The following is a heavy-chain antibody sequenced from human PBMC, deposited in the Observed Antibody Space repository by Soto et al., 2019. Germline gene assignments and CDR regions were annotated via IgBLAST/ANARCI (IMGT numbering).Heavy chain of an antibody. J-gene: IGHJ5*02. D-gene: IGHD2-2*01. Sequence: QVQLQESGPGLVKPSETLSLTCTVSGGSISTYYWSWIRQPPGKGLEWIGYIHYSGSTNYNPSLKGRVTMSVDTSKNQFSLNLSSVPAADTAVYYCARGIVVVPAARALNWFDPWGQGTLLTVSS. CDR2: IHYSGST. V-gene: IGHV4-59*01. CDR1: GGSISTYY. CDR3: ARGIVVVPAARALNWFDP.